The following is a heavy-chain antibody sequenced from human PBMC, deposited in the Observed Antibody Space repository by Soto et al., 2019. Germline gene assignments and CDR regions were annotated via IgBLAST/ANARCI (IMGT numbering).Heavy chain of an antibody. Sequence: ESGGGVVQPGRSLRLSCAASGFTFSSYGMHWVRQAPGKGLEWVAVIWYDGSNKYYADSVKGRFTISRDNSKNTLYLQMNSLRAEDTAVYYCARKGAAAGSRGNWFDPWGQGTLVTVSS. V-gene: IGHV3-33*01. D-gene: IGHD6-13*01. J-gene: IGHJ5*02. CDR1: GFTFSSYG. CDR3: ARKGAAAGSRGNWFDP. CDR2: IWYDGSNK.